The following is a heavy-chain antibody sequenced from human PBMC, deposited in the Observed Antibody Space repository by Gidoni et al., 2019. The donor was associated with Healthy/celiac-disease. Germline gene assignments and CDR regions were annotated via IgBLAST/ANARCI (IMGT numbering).Heavy chain of an antibody. CDR3: AGTAVHSLTSEEGAGY. V-gene: IGHV4-34*01. CDR2: INHSGST. Sequence: QVQLQQWAAGLLKPSETLSLTCAVYGGSFIGYYWSWIRQPPGKGLEWIGEINHSGSTNYNPSLKSRVTISVDTSKNQFSLKLSSVTAADTAVYYCAGTAVHSLTSEEGAGYWGQGTLVTVSS. J-gene: IGHJ4*02. D-gene: IGHD1-1*01. CDR1: GGSFIGYY.